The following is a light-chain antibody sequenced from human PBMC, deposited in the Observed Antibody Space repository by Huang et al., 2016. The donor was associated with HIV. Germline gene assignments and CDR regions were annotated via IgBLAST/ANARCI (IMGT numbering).Light chain of an antibody. Sequence: DIVMSQSPLSLTVTPGEPASISCKSNESLLYTNGFRYLNWYLQKLGLSPHLLIYLGSNRASGVPDRFSGSGTGIEFTLTISRVEADDVGVYYCMQSLQTPPTFGQGTKVEI. CDR3: MQSLQTPPT. V-gene: IGKV2-28*01. CDR2: LGS. CDR1: ESLLYTNGFRY. J-gene: IGKJ1*01.